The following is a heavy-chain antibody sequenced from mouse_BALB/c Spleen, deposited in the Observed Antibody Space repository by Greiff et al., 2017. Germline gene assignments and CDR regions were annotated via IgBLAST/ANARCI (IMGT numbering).Heavy chain of an antibody. CDR2: ISSGGVST. CDR1: GFAFSSYD. V-gene: IGHV5-12-1*01. Sequence: EVNVVESGGGLVKPGGSLKLSCAASGFAFSSYDMSWVRQTPEKRLEWVAYISSGGVSTYYPDTVKGRFTISRDNAKNTLFLQMSSLKSEDTAMYYCARQRYCAYWGQGTLVTVSA. J-gene: IGHJ3*01. D-gene: IGHD1-1*01. CDR3: ARQRYCAY.